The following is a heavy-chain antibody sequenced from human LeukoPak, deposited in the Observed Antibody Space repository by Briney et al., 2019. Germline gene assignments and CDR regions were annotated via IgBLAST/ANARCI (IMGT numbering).Heavy chain of an antibody. V-gene: IGHV1-2*06. CDR1: GYTFTGYY. Sequence: ASVKVSCKASGYTFTGYYMHWVRQAPGQGLEWMGRINPNSGGTNYAQKFQGRVTMTRDTSISTAYMELSRLRSDDTAVYYCASSTPRTYYYDSSGYRNWGQGTLVTVSS. J-gene: IGHJ4*02. CDR3: ASSTPRTYYYDSSGYRN. D-gene: IGHD3-22*01. CDR2: INPNSGGT.